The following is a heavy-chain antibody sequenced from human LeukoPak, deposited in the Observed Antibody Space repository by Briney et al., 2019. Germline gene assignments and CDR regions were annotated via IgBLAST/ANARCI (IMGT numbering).Heavy chain of an antibody. D-gene: IGHD3-10*01. CDR1: GFTFDHYG. CDR2: IYSGGTS. Sequence: PGGSLRLSCAASGFTFDHYGMTWVRQAPGKGLEWVSIIYSGGTSYYADSVKGRFTISRDNSKNTLYLQMSSLRAEDTAVYYCARDVDYYDSGSREIQIHYWGQGTLVTVSS. CDR3: ARDVDYYDSGSREIQIHY. V-gene: IGHV3-66*01. J-gene: IGHJ4*02.